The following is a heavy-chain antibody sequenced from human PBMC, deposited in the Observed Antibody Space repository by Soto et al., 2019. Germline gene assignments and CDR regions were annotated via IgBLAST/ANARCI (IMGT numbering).Heavy chain of an antibody. J-gene: IGHJ6*02. V-gene: IGHV1-69*01. CDR1: GGTFSSYA. CDR3: ASGSYSSSSYYYYYGMDV. CDR2: IIPIFGTA. D-gene: IGHD6-13*01. Sequence: QVQLVQSGAEVKKPGSSVKVSCKASGGTFSSYAISWVRQAPGQGLEWMGGIIPIFGTANYAQKFQGRVTITADESTSTAYMEPSSLRSEDTAVYYCASGSYSSSSYYYYYGMDVWGQGTTVTVSS.